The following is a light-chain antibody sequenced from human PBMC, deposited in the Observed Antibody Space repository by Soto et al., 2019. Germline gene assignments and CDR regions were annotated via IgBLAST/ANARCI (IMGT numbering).Light chain of an antibody. CDR3: QQYNNWPRT. CDR1: QSVSSD. J-gene: IGKJ1*01. V-gene: IGKV3-15*01. Sequence: EIVITQSPVTLSFSAVERATLSCRASQSVSSDLAWYHQKPGQAPRLLIYDASTRATGIPARFSGSGSGTEFTLTINSLQSEDFAVYYCQQYNNWPRTFGQGTKVDIK. CDR2: DAS.